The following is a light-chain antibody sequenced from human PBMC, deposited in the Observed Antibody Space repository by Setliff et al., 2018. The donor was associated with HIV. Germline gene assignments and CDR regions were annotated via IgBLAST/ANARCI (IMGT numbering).Light chain of an antibody. Sequence: QSVLTQPRSVSGSPGQSVTISCTGTGNDVGGYDYVSWHQHHPGKAPKLMIYDVTKRPSGVPDRFSGSKSGNTASLTISGLQAEDEADYYCQSYDSSLRGVFGTGTKVTVL. CDR3: QSYDSSLRGV. V-gene: IGLV2-11*01. CDR1: GNDVGGYDY. CDR2: DVT. J-gene: IGLJ1*01.